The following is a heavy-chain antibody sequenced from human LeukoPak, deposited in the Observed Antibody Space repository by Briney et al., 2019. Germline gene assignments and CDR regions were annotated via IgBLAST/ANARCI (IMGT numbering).Heavy chain of an antibody. CDR1: GGSIDTNKHY. J-gene: IGHJ4*02. CDR2: VAYTGST. CDR3: ANPLPVILPTAEDF. Sequence: SETLSLTCIVSGGSIDTNKHYWGWVRQSPGKGLEWIGSVAYTGSTYYNPSLKSRLSMSIDTSKNQFSLNLRSVTDADTAIYYCANPLPVILPTAEDFWGQGTLVTVSS. V-gene: IGHV4-39*01. D-gene: IGHD2-21*02.